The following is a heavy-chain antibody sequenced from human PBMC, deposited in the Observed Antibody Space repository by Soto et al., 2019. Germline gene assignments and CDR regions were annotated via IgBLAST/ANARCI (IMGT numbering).Heavy chain of an antibody. CDR3: ARSQGSSTSLEIYYYYYYGMDV. J-gene: IGHJ6*02. Sequence: QVQLVQSGAEVKKPGSSGKVSGRASGGTFSSYATSGVRQAPGQGLEGRGGIIPISGTANYAQKFQGRVTITADESTSTAYMELSSLRSEDTAVYYCARSQGSSTSLEIYYYYYYGMDVWGQGTTVTVSS. D-gene: IGHD2-2*01. CDR2: IIPISGTA. V-gene: IGHV1-69*01. CDR1: GGTFSSYA.